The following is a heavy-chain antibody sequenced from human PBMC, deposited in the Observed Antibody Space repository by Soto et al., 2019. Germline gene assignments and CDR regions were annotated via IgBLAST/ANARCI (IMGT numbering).Heavy chain of an antibody. Sequence: SETLSLTCAVSGGSISSSNWWSWVRQPPGKGLEWIGEIYHSGSTNYNPSLKSRVTISVDKSKNQFSLKLSSVTAADTAVYYCARDRRLQQLVPTKSTYYYYYGMDVWGQGTTVTVSS. CDR1: GGSISSSNW. CDR2: IYHSGST. D-gene: IGHD6-13*01. J-gene: IGHJ6*02. V-gene: IGHV4-4*02. CDR3: ARDRRLQQLVPTKSTYYYYYGMDV.